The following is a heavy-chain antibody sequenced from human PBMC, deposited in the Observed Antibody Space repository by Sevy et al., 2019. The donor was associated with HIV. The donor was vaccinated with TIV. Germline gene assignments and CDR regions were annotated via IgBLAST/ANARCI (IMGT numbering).Heavy chain of an antibody. Sequence: GGSLRLSCAASGFNINTYWMNWVRQAPGKGMEWVANIKYDGSEINYVDSVRGSFTISKDNARNLVYLQMNSLRAEDKGFYYCVRAIVIEGSFWGQGTLVTVSS. V-gene: IGHV3-7*01. D-gene: IGHD2-2*01. J-gene: IGHJ4*02. CDR1: GFNINTYW. CDR2: IKYDGSEI. CDR3: VRAIVIEGSF.